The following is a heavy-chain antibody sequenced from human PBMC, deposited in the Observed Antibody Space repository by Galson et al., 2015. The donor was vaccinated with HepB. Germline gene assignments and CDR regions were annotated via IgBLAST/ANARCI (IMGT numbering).Heavy chain of an antibody. CDR2: FDPEDGET. CDR3: ATQGRLYSGSYYLGYFDY. V-gene: IGHV1-24*01. D-gene: IGHD1-26*01. Sequence: SVKVSCKVSGYTLTELSMHWVRQAPGKGLEWMGGFDPEDGETICAQKFQGRVTMTEDTSTDTAYMELSSLRSEDTAVYYCATQGRLYSGSYYLGYFDYWGQGTLVTVSS. J-gene: IGHJ4*02. CDR1: GYTLTELS.